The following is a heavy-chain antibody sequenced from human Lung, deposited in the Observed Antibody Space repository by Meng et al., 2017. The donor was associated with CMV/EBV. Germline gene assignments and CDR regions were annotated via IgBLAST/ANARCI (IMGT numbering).Heavy chain of an antibody. D-gene: IGHD3-22*01. CDR1: STFTGYY. V-gene: IGHV1-2*02. CDR2: INPNSGGT. CDR3: ARVDYYDSSGYYNPDY. J-gene: IGHJ4*02. Sequence: STFTGYYMRWVRQAPGQRLEWMGWINPNSGGTNYAQKFQGRVTMTRDTSISTAYMELSRLRSDDTAVYYCARVDYYDSSGYYNPDYWGQGTLVTVSS.